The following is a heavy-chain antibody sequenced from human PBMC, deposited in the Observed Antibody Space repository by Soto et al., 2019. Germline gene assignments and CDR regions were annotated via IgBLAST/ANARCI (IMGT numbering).Heavy chain of an antibody. V-gene: IGHV3-74*01. CDR3: VRDGHCLNTSCYGNWLDP. CDR1: GFTFSTYW. D-gene: IGHD2-2*01. J-gene: IGHJ5*02. Sequence: GGSLRLSCAASGFTFSTYWMHWIRQVPGKGLEWVSRINSDASHTYYADSVKGRFTISRDNAKNTLHLEMNSLRAEDTAVYYCVRDGHCLNTSCYGNWLDPWGQGTMVTVYS. CDR2: INSDASHT.